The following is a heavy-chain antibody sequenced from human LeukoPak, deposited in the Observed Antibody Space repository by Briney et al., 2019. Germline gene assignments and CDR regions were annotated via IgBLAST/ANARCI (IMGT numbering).Heavy chain of an antibody. D-gene: IGHD3-22*01. CDR2: ISGSGGTA. J-gene: IGHJ4*02. CDR3: AKKGYYDGSGYYMYYFDH. V-gene: IGHV3-23*01. Sequence: GGSLRLSCAASGFTFSSYGMHWVRQAPGKGLEWVSAISGSGGTAYYADSVKGRFTISSDNSKNTLYLQMNSLRAEDTAVYYCAKKGYYDGSGYYMYYFDHWGQGTLVTVSS. CDR1: GFTFSSYG.